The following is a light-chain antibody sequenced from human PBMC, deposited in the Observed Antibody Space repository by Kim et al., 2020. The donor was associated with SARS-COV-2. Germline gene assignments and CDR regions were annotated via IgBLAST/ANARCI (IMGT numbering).Light chain of an antibody. CDR2: AAS. V-gene: IGKV1-9*01. CDR1: QDISIF. Sequence: ASVGDRVTITCRASQDISIFLAWYQQKPGKAPKLLISAASTLQSGVPSRFSGSGSGTDFTLTISSLQPEDFATYYCQQLNVFPPTFGQGTRLEIK. J-gene: IGKJ5*01. CDR3: QQLNVFPPT.